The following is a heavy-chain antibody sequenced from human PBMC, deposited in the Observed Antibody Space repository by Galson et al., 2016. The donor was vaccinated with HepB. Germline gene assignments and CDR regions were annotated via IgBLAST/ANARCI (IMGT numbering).Heavy chain of an antibody. V-gene: IGHV4-4*02. J-gene: IGHJ5*02. CDR1: GGSISSSDW. CDR2: ILKSGSA. Sequence: SETLSLTCAVSGGSISSSDWWTWVRQPPGQGLEWIGYILKSGSAYYTPSLKSRVTISVDTSKNQFSLKLSSVTAADTAVYYCATSGNYYYDSSGYYPNWFDPWGQGTLVTVSS. CDR3: ATSGNYYYDSSGYYPNWFDP. D-gene: IGHD3-22*01.